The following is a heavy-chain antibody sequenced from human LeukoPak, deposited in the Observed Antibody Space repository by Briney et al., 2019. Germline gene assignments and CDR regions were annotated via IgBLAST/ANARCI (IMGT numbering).Heavy chain of an antibody. CDR3: ARIQSLGSSFSSFDY. CDR2: INTDGSST. CDR1: GFTFSSYW. J-gene: IGHJ4*02. V-gene: IGHV3-74*01. Sequence: GGSLRLSCAASGFTFSSYWMHWVRQAPGKGLVWVSHINTDGSSTSYADSVKGRFTISRDNAKNTLYLQMNSLTADDTAVYYCARIQSLGSSFSSFDYWGQGTLVTVSS. D-gene: IGHD6-13*01.